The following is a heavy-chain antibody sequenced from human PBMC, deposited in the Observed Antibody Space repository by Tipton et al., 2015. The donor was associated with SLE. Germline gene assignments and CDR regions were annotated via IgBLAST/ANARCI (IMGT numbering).Heavy chain of an antibody. Sequence: SLRLSCAASGFTFSSYAMSWVRQAPGKGLEWVAVISYDGSNKYYADSVKGRFTISRDNSKNTLYLQMNSLRAEDTAVYYCAREAAYSSSWYYFDYWGQGTLVTVSS. J-gene: IGHJ4*02. CDR3: AREAAYSSSWYYFDY. V-gene: IGHV3-30-3*01. CDR1: GFTFSSYA. CDR2: ISYDGSNK. D-gene: IGHD6-13*01.